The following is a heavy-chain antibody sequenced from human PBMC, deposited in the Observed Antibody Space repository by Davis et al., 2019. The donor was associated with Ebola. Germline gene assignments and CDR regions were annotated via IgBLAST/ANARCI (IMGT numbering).Heavy chain of an antibody. V-gene: IGHV3-74*01. Sequence: GESLKIPCAAPGFTFSGYWMHWVRHPPGKGPVWVSRIVSDGSTTIYADSVKGRFTVSRDNAKNTLYLQMNSLSAEDTAVYYCARDPLLFGSVLDYWGQGTLVTVSS. D-gene: IGHD3-16*01. CDR2: IVSDGSTT. CDR1: GFTFSGYW. J-gene: IGHJ4*02. CDR3: ARDPLLFGSVLDY.